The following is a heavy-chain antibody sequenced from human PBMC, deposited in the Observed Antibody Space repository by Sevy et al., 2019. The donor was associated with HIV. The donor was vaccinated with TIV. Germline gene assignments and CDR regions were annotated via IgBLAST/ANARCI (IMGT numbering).Heavy chain of an antibody. Sequence: GGSLRLSCAASGFTFSDYYMNWVRQAPGKGLEWVSSISGRSSYIHYADSVRGRFTISRDNAKNSLYLQMNSLRGEDTAVYYCARDLPPSATTVAHFDHWGQGTLVTVSS. D-gene: IGHD4-17*01. J-gene: IGHJ4*02. V-gene: IGHV3-21*01. CDR2: ISGRSSYI. CDR3: ARDLPPSATTVAHFDH. CDR1: GFTFSDYY.